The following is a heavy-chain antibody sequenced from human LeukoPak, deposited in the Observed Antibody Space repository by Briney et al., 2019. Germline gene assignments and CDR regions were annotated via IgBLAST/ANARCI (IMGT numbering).Heavy chain of an antibody. CDR2: IYYSGST. D-gene: IGHD6-19*01. V-gene: IGHV4-59*12. Sequence: SETLSLTCTVSGGSISSYYWSWIRQPPGKGLEWIGYIYYSGSTNYNPSLKSRVTISVDTSKNQFSLKLSSVTAADTAVYYCAREGEQWLARGDAFDIWGQGTMVTVSS. CDR1: GGSISSYY. J-gene: IGHJ3*02. CDR3: AREGEQWLARGDAFDI.